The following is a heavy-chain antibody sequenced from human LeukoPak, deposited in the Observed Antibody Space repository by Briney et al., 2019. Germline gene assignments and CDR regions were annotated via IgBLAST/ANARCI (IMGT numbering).Heavy chain of an antibody. CDR1: GGSISSRNW. CDR2: IYHSGST. Sequence: SETLSLTCAVSGGSISSRNWWSWVRQPPGKGLEWIGEIYHSGSTNYNPSLKSRVTISVGKSKNQFSLKLSSVTAADTAVYYCARVSSSLYGGNFDYWGQGTLVTVSS. J-gene: IGHJ4*02. V-gene: IGHV4-4*02. D-gene: IGHD4-23*01. CDR3: ARVSSSLYGGNFDY.